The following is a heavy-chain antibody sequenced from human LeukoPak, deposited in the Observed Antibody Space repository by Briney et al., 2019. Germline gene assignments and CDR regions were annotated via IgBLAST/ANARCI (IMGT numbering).Heavy chain of an antibody. D-gene: IGHD6-19*01. CDR2: IYTSGST. CDR1: GGSISSGSYY. Sequence: SQTLSLTCTVSGGSISSGSYYWSWIRQPAGKGLEWIGRIYTSGSTNYNPSLKGRVTISVDTSKNQFSLKLSSVTAADTAVYYRRCSLAVAGTDYWGQGTLVTVSS. V-gene: IGHV4-61*02. CDR3: RCSLAVAGTDY. J-gene: IGHJ4*02.